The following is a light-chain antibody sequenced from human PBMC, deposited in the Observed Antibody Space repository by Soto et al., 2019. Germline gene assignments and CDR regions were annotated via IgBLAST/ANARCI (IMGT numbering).Light chain of an antibody. CDR3: QQYYSYPHT. J-gene: IGKJ1*01. CDR2: AAS. V-gene: IGKV1-8*01. Sequence: AIRMTQSPSSFSASTGDRVTINCRASQGISSYLAWYQQKPGKAPKLLIYAASTLQSGVPSRFSGSGSGTDFTLTISCLQSEDFATYYCQQYYSYPHTFGQGTKVEIK. CDR1: QGISSY.